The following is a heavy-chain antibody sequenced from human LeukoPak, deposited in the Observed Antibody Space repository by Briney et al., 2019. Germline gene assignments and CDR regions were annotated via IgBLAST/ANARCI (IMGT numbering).Heavy chain of an antibody. CDR3: ARGADCSGGSCYPNYYYGMDV. V-gene: IGHV3-21*01. CDR1: GFTFSSYS. J-gene: IGHJ6*02. CDR2: ISSSSSYI. D-gene: IGHD2-15*01. Sequence: GGSLRLSCAASGFTFSSYSMNWVRQAPGKGLDWVSSISSSSSYIYYADSVKGRFTISRDNAKNSLYLQMNSLRAEDTAVYYCARGADCSGGSCYPNYYYGMDVWGQGTTVTVSS.